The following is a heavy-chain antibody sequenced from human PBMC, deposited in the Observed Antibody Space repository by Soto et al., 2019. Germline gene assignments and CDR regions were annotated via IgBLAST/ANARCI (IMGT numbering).Heavy chain of an antibody. CDR2: IYTSGST. Sequence: PSETLSLTCTVSGGSISSYYWSWIRQPAGKGLEWIGRIYTSGSTNYNPSLKSRVTMSVDKSKNQFSLKLSAVTAADTAVYYCARDLVVGAFDIWGQGTMVTVSS. V-gene: IGHV4-4*07. J-gene: IGHJ3*02. D-gene: IGHD2-2*01. CDR3: ARDLVVGAFDI. CDR1: GGSISSYY.